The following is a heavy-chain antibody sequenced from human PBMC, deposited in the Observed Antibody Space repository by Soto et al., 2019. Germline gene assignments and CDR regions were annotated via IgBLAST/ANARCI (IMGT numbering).Heavy chain of an antibody. D-gene: IGHD3-10*01. Sequence: ASVKVSCKASGYTFTSYGISWVRQAPGQGLEWMGWISAYNGNTNYAQKLQGRVTMTTDTSTSTAYMELRSLRSDDTAVYYCARSMVRGVIIRKINWFDPWGQGTLVTVSS. CDR1: GYTFTSYG. J-gene: IGHJ5*02. CDR2: ISAYNGNT. CDR3: ARSMVRGVIIRKINWFDP. V-gene: IGHV1-18*01.